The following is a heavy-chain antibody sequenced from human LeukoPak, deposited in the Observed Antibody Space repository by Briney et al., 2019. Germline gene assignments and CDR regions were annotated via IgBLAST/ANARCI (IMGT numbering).Heavy chain of an antibody. V-gene: IGHV3-7*01. D-gene: IGHD1-26*01. CDR1: GFTFNNFW. CDR2: IKEDGSAK. J-gene: IGHJ4*02. CDR3: VRAGWELDY. Sequence: GGSLRLSCAASGFTFNNFWMTWVRQAPGKGLEWVADIKEDGSAKFYVDSVKGRFTISRDNSKNSVYLQMDSLRVEDTAAYYCVRAGWELDYWGQGTLVTVSS.